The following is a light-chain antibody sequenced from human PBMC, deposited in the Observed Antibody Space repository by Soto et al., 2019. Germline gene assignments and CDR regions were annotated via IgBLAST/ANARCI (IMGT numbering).Light chain of an antibody. J-gene: IGLJ3*02. Sequence: QAVVTQPPSVSGAPGQRVTISCTGSSSNIGRGYDVHWYQQVPGSAPRLLLSGDNTRPSGVPDRFSGSRYGTSASLAITGLQAEDEADDYCQTFDSSLTISWVFGGGTKVTVL. CDR1: SSNIGRGYD. V-gene: IGLV1-40*01. CDR3: QTFDSSLTISWV. CDR2: GDN.